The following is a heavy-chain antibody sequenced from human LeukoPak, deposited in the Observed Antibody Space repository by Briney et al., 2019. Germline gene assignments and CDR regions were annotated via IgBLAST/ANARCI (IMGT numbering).Heavy chain of an antibody. CDR2: IIPIFGTA. D-gene: IGHD7-27*01. J-gene: IGHJ4*02. CDR3: ARETGGPKFDY. V-gene: IGHV1-69*01. CDR1: GGTFSSYA. Sequence: ASVKVSCKASGGTFSSYAISWVRQAPGQGLEWMGGIIPIFGTANYAQKFQGRVAITADESTSTAYMELSSLRSEDTAVYYCARETGGPKFDYWGQGTLVTVSS.